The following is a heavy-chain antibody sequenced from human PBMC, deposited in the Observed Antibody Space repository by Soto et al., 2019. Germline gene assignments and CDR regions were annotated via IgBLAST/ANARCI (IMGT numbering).Heavy chain of an antibody. D-gene: IGHD3-22*01. CDR2: INDSGGT. J-gene: IGHJ6*02. V-gene: IGHV4-34*01. Sequence: PSETLSLTCAVYGGSFSGYDWNWIRQPPGKGLEWIGEINDSGGTNYNPSLKSRVTISVDTSKNQFSLKLSSVTAADTAVYYCARVNTPKLRGYYTYYYHGMDVWGQGTTVTVSS. CDR1: GGSFSGYD. CDR3: ARVNTPKLRGYYTYYYHGMDV.